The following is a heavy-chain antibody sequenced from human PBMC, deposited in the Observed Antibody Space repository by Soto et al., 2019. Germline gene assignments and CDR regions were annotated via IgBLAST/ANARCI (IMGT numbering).Heavy chain of an antibody. CDR1: GYTFTSYV. Sequence: ASVKVSCNASGYTFTSYVVSWVRQAPGQGLEWMGWISAYNGNTNYAQRLQGRVTMTTDTSTSTAYMELRSLRSDDTAVYYCARVEKYCTNGVCPYNWFDPWGQGTLVTVSS. CDR3: ARVEKYCTNGVCPYNWFDP. J-gene: IGHJ5*02. D-gene: IGHD2-8*01. V-gene: IGHV1-18*01. CDR2: ISAYNGNT.